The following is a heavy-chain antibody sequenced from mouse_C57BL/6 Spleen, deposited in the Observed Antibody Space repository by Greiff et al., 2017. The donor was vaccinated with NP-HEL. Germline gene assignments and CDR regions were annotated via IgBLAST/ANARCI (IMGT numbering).Heavy chain of an antibody. CDR3: ARSGYYGSSPYFDY. CDR1: GYTFTSYW. Sequence: QVQLQQPGAELVKPGASVKLSCKASGYTFTSYWMQWVKQRPGQGLEWIGEIDPSDSYTNYNQKFKGKATLTVDTSSSTAYMQLSSLTSEDSAVYYCARSGYYGSSPYFDYWGQGTTLTVSS. J-gene: IGHJ2*01. D-gene: IGHD1-1*01. CDR2: IDPSDSYT. V-gene: IGHV1-50*01.